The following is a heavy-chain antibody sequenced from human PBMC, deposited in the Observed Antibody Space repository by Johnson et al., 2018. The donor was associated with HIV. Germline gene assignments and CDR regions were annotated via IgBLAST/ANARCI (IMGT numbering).Heavy chain of an antibody. V-gene: IGHV3-30*02. CDR3: AKDLPSGWDGGDAFDI. Sequence: QVQLVESGGGVVQPGGSLRLSCAVSGFTFSSYGMHWVRQAPGKGLEWVAFIQYDGSNKYDADSVKGRFTTSRDNSKNTLYLQMNSLRPEDTAVYDCAKDLPSGWDGGDAFDIWGQETMVIVSS. D-gene: IGHD6-19*01. CDR2: IQYDGSNK. CDR1: GFTFSSYG. J-gene: IGHJ3*02.